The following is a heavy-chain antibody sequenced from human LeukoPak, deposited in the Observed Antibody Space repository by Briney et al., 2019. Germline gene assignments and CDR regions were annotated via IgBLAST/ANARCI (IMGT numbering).Heavy chain of an antibody. CDR3: ARGSDSSAYYYPLDI. Sequence: GGSLRLSCVASAFTFRDYSIHWFRQAPGKGLEWLAVISFDGSNKFHADSVRGRLTLSRDNSKNSVYLEMKSLRSEDTALYYCARGSDSSAYYYPLDIWGQGTMATVSS. V-gene: IGHV3-30*08. CDR1: AFTFRDYS. D-gene: IGHD3-22*01. J-gene: IGHJ3*02. CDR2: ISFDGSNK.